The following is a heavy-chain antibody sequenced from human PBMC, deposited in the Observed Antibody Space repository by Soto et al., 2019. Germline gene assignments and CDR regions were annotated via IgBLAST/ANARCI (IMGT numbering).Heavy chain of an antibody. CDR2: IYYTVRI. CDR3: AGASIRGRNYASHYAMDV. Sequence: PSETLSVTSTAPGASIAAASMSSYSWTWSRRPPGSGLEWIGYIYYTVRIEYNPSLKSGITMSVDTSNNQLYLKLNSVTSADTAVYYCAGASIRGRNYASHYAMDVWGKATTVTASS. V-gene: IGHV4-61*01. J-gene: IGHJ6*04. CDR1: GASIAAASMSSYS. D-gene: IGHD3-16*01.